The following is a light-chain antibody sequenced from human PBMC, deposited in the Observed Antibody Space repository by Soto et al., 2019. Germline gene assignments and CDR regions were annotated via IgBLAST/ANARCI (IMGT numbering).Light chain of an antibody. CDR3: QQYMSYS. Sequence: DIQMTQSPSSLSASVGDRVTIICRASQSVSTRLAWYQQKPRTAPKLLIYHDSTLESGVPSRFSGSGSGTEFTLTISSLQPDDFATYYCQQYMSYSFGQGTKVDI. CDR2: HDS. CDR1: QSVSTR. J-gene: IGKJ1*01. V-gene: IGKV1-5*02.